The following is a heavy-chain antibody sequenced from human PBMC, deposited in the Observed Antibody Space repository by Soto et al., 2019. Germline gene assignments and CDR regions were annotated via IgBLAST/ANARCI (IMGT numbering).Heavy chain of an antibody. J-gene: IGHJ4*02. D-gene: IGHD3-3*01. CDR1: GFTFDDYA. CDR3: AKAEGITIFGVVTTHFDY. V-gene: IGHV3-23*01. Sequence: PGGSLRLSCAASGFTFDDYAMHWVRQAPGKGLEWVSGISGSGGSTYYADSVKGRFTISRDNSKNTLYLQMNSLRAEDTAVYYCAKAEGITIFGVVTTHFDYWGXGSLVTVSS. CDR2: ISGSGGST.